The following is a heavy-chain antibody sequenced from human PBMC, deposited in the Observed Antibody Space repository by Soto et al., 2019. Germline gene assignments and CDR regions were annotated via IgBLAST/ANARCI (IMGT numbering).Heavy chain of an antibody. Sequence: GSLRLSCAASGFIFSDYYMSWIRQAPGKGLEWIGYIYYSGSTNYNPSLKSRVTISVDTSKNQFSLKLSSVTAADTAVYYCARAGHCSSTSCRWDYYYYYGMDVWGQGTTVTVSS. CDR2: IYYSGST. CDR1: GFIFSDYY. D-gene: IGHD2-2*01. V-gene: IGHV4-59*01. J-gene: IGHJ6*02. CDR3: ARAGHCSSTSCRWDYYYYYGMDV.